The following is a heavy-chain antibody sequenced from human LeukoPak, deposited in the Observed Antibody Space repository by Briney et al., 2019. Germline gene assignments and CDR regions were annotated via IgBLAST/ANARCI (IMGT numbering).Heavy chain of an antibody. D-gene: IGHD3-10*01. CDR2: ISYDGSNK. CDR1: GFTFSSYA. V-gene: IGHV3-30*15. CDR3: AKDGDGYYGSGSYSDY. Sequence: GSLRLSCAASGFTFSSYAMHWVRQAPGKGLEWVAVISYDGSNKYYADSVKGRFTISRDNSKNTLYLQMSSLRAEDTSVYYCAKDGDGYYGSGSYSDYWGQGTLVTVSS. J-gene: IGHJ4*02.